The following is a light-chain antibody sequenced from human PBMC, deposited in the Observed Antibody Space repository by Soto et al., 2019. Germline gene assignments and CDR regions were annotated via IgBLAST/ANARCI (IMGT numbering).Light chain of an antibody. J-gene: IGKJ1*01. CDR3: QQHGSSSRT. Sequence: EIVLTQSPGTLSLSPGERATLSCRASQSVSSSYLAWYQQKPGQAPRLLIYGASSRATGIPDRFSGSGSETDVTLTISRLEPEDFAVYYCQQHGSSSRTFGQGTKVEIK. CDR2: GAS. CDR1: QSVSSSY. V-gene: IGKV3-20*01.